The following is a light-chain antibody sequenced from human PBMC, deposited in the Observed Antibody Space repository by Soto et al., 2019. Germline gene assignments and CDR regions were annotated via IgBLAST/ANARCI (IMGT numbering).Light chain of an antibody. V-gene: IGKV1-33*01. J-gene: IGKJ4*01. CDR1: QDISNY. CDR2: DAS. Sequence: DIQMTQSPSSLSASVGDRVTITCQASQDISNYLNWYQQKPGKAPKLLIYDASNLETGVPSRFSGSGSGTDFTYPINTLQPEDIAKYYCQRKNNPLTFGGG. CDR3: QRKNNPLT.